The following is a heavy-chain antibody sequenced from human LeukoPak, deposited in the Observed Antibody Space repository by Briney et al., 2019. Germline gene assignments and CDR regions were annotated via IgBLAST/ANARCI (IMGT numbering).Heavy chain of an antibody. CDR2: IIPIFGTA. CDR3: ARSYGEPTYYFDY. J-gene: IGHJ4*02. V-gene: IGHV1-69*05. Sequence: ASVKVSCKASGGTLSSYAISWVRQAPGQGLEWMGGIIPIFGTANYAQKFQGRVTITTDESTSTAYMELSSLRSEDTAVYYCARSYGEPTYYFDYWGQGTLVTVSS. D-gene: IGHD3-16*01. CDR1: GGTLSSYA.